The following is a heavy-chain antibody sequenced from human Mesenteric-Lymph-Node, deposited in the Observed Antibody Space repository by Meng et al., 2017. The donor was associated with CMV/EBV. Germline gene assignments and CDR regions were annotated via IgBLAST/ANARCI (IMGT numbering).Heavy chain of an antibody. D-gene: IGHD2-15*01. V-gene: IGHV3-23*01. J-gene: IGHJ4*02. CDR3: AMEPIGYSVRSH. Sequence: GESLKTLCAASGFTFSSFTMSWVRQAPGEGLEWVSSIANLGRSTSHANSVRGRFIVSRDNSKDTLYLQMDSLSAEDTAVYYCAMEPIGYSVRSHWGQGTLVTVSS. CDR2: IANLGRST. CDR1: GFTFSSFT.